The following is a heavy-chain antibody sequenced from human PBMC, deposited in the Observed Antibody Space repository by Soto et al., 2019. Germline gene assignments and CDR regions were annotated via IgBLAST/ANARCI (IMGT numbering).Heavy chain of an antibody. CDR3: ANGGLDGSVDGGLSYFHH. D-gene: IGHD2-15*01. Sequence: EVQMLESGGYLVQPGGSLRVSCASGFTFSHYTMAWVRQAPGKGLEWDSGFSRSNGVAYYADSVKGRFTISRDNSKNAVSQQMNSLRAEDTAVYYCANGGLDGSVDGGLSYFHHWDQGTLVTVSS. J-gene: IGHJ4*02. CDR1: GFTFSHYT. CDR2: FSRSNGVA. V-gene: IGHV3-23*01.